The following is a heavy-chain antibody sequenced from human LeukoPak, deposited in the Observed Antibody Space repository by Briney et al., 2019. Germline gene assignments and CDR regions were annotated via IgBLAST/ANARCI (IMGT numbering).Heavy chain of an antibody. CDR1: GFTFSSYS. D-gene: IGHD1-26*01. V-gene: IGHV3-21*01. Sequence: GGSLRLSCAASGFTFSSYSMNWVRQAPGRGLEWVSSISSSSSYIYYADSVKGRFTISRDNAKNSLYLQMNSLRAEDTAVYYCARSVGGGKDFDYWGQGTLVTVSS. J-gene: IGHJ4*02. CDR2: ISSSSSYI. CDR3: ARSVGGGKDFDY.